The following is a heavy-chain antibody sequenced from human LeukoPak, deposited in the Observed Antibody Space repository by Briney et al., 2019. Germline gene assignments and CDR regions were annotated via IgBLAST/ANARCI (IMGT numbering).Heavy chain of an antibody. CDR1: GLTFSRCA. Sequence: PGGSLRLSCAASGLTFSRCAMGWVRQAPGKGLELVSYISSSSSYANYADSVKGRFTISRDNAKNSLYLQMNSLRAEDTAVYYCARARPGYYFDYWGQGTLVTVSS. J-gene: IGHJ4*02. V-gene: IGHV3-11*05. D-gene: IGHD1-14*01. CDR2: ISSSSSYA. CDR3: ARARPGYYFDY.